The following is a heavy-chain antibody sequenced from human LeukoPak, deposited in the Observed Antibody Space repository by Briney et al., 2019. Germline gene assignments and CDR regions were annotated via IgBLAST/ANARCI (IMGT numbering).Heavy chain of an antibody. CDR2: ISSSSSYI. D-gene: IGHD3-22*01. Sequence: GGSLRLSCAASGFTFSIYSTNWVRQAPGKGLEWVSSISSSSSYIYYADSVKGRFTISRDNAKNSLYLQMNSLRAEDTAVYYCARDLPVYYYDSSGYPWGQGTLVTVSS. CDR3: ARDLPVYYYDSSGYP. V-gene: IGHV3-21*01. J-gene: IGHJ5*02. CDR1: GFTFSIYS.